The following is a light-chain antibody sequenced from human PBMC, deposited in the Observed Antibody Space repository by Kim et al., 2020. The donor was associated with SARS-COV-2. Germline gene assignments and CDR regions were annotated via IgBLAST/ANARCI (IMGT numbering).Light chain of an antibody. V-gene: IGKV3-11*01. CDR1: QSVSSY. CDR3: QQRL. Sequence: PATLSLSPGESATLSCRASQSVSSYLAWYQQKPGQAPRLLIYDASNRATGIPARFSGSGSGTDFTLTISSLEPEDFAVYYCQQRLFGPGTKVDIK. J-gene: IGKJ3*01. CDR2: DAS.